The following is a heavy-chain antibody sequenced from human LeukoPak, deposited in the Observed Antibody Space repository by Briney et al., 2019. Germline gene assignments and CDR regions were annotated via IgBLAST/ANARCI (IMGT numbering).Heavy chain of an antibody. CDR1: GGSISSGGYY. D-gene: IGHD4-17*01. CDR3: ARHSYGDYPFQH. CDR2: IYHSGST. J-gene: IGHJ1*01. V-gene: IGHV4-30-2*02. Sequence: PSQTLSLTCTVSGGSISSGGYYWSWIRQPPGKGLEWIGYIYHSGSTYYNPSLKSRVTISVDTSKNQFSLKLSSVTAADTAVYYCARHSYGDYPFQHWGQGTLVTVSS.